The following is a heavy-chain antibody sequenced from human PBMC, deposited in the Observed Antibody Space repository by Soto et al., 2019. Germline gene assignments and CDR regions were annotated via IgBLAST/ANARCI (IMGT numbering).Heavy chain of an antibody. CDR3: ASDYYDSSGYLDY. V-gene: IGHV3-33*01. CDR1: GLTFSSYG. D-gene: IGHD3-22*01. J-gene: IGHJ4*02. Sequence: GGSLRLSCAAAGLTFSSYGMHWVRQAPGKGLEWVAVIWYDGSNKYYADSVKGRSTISRDNSKNTLYLQMNSLRAEDTAVYYCASDYYDSSGYLDYWGQGTLVTVSS. CDR2: IWYDGSNK.